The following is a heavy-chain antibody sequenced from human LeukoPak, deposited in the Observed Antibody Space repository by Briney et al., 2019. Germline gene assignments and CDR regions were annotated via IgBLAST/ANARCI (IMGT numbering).Heavy chain of an antibody. CDR1: GYDFKNYG. CDR3: ARYKDRYSSPSNFEF. Sequence: GASVKVSCKASGYDFKNYGIMWVRRAPGQGLEWMGCISGFSGDTKFGPKFQGRVTLTADTSTATAYMEVRSLRSDDTATYYCARYKDRYSSPSNFEFWGQGTQVTVSS. J-gene: IGHJ4*02. D-gene: IGHD6-6*01. V-gene: IGHV1-18*01. CDR2: ISGFSGDT.